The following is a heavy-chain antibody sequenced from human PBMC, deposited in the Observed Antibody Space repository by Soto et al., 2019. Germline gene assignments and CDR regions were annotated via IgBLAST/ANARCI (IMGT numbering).Heavy chain of an antibody. CDR1: GFTLTSCA. Sequence: PGGSLRLSCAASGFTLTSCAMSWVRQTPGKGLEWVSALGRSGGATYYADSVKGRFTISRDTSTNTLYLQMTNLRADDTAIYYCAKGEMATIRNSFDPGGQGTLVTVSS. V-gene: IGHV3-23*01. CDR2: LGRSGGAT. J-gene: IGHJ5*02. D-gene: IGHD5-12*01. CDR3: AKGEMATIRNSFDP.